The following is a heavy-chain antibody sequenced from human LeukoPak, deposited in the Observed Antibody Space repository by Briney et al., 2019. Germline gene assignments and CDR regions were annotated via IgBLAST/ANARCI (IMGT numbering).Heavy chain of an antibody. Sequence: SETLSLTCTVSGGSISSYYWSWIRQPPGKGLEWIGYIYYSGSTNYNPSLKSRVTISVDTSKNQFSLKLSSVTAADTAVYYCARTAAHDFWSGTFDYWGQGTLVTVSS. CDR2: IYYSGST. V-gene: IGHV4-59*01. CDR3: ARTAAHDFWSGTFDY. J-gene: IGHJ4*02. CDR1: GGSISSYY. D-gene: IGHD3-3*01.